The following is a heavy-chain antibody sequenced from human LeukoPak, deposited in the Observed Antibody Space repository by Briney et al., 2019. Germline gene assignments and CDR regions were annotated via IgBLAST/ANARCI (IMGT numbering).Heavy chain of an antibody. V-gene: IGHV1-69*04. CDR3: ARGPGRDYGDNENDY. J-gene: IGHJ4*02. D-gene: IGHD4-17*01. CDR1: GGTFSSYA. Sequence: SVKVSCKASGGTFSSYAIIWVRQAPGQGLEWMGRIIPILGIANYAQKFQGRVTITADKSTSTAYMELSSLRSEDTAVYYCARGPGRDYGDNENDYWGQGTLVTVSS. CDR2: IIPILGIA.